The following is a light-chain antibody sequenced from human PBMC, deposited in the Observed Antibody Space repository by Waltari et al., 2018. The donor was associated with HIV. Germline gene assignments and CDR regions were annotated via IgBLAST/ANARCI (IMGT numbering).Light chain of an antibody. CDR1: DANDYEY. CDR3: TSYVSGSTPV. CDR2: EVS. Sequence: QSALTQPASVSGSPGQSITISCDANDYEYVSWYQQHPGKAPKVIIYEVSNRPSGLSFRFSGSKSGNTATLTISGLQPEDEADYFCTSYVSGSTPVFGRGTKVTVL. V-gene: IGLV2-14*01. J-gene: IGLJ2*01.